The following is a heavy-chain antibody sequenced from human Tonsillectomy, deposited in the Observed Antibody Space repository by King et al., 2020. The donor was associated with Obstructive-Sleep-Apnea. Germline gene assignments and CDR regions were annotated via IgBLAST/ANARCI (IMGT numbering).Heavy chain of an antibody. CDR2: ISGSGASI. Sequence: QLVQSGGGLVQPGGSLRLSCAASGFTFRSNAMSWVRQAPAKGLEWVSAISGSGASIYYADSVRGRFTISRDNSKNTLYLQMNSLRAEDTAVYYCAKDRTISGTPFYGMDVWGPGTTVTVSS. CDR3: AKDRTISGTPFYGMDV. CDR1: GFTFRSNA. V-gene: IGHV3-23*04. D-gene: IGHD1/OR15-1a*01. J-gene: IGHJ6*02.